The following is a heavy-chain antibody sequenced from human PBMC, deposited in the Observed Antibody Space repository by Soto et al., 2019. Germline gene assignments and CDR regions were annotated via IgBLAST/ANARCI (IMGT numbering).Heavy chain of an antibody. V-gene: IGHV1-2*02. CDR2: INPNSGGT. D-gene: IGHD3-10*01. J-gene: IGHJ6*02. CDR1: GYTFTGYY. CDR3: ARDTPVKVRGGYYYYYYGMDV. Sequence: GASVKVSCKASGYTFTGYYMHWVRQAPGQGLEWMGWINPNSGGTNYAQKFQGRVTMTRDTSISTAYMELSRLRSDDTAVYYCARDTPVKVRGGYYYYYYGMDVWGQGTTVTVSS.